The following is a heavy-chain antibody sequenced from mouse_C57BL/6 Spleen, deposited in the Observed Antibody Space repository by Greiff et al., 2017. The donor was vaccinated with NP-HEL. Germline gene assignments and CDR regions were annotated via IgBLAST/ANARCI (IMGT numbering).Heavy chain of an antibody. Sequence: QVQLQQSGAELVKPGASVKLSCKASGYTFTSYWMHWVKQRPGQGLEWIGMIHPNSGSTNYNEKFKSKATLTVDKSSSTAYMQLSSLTSEDSAVYYCASSTVREGDYAMDYWGQGTSVTVSS. CDR2: IHPNSGST. D-gene: IGHD1-1*01. CDR1: GYTFTSYW. J-gene: IGHJ4*01. V-gene: IGHV1-64*01. CDR3: ASSTVREGDYAMDY.